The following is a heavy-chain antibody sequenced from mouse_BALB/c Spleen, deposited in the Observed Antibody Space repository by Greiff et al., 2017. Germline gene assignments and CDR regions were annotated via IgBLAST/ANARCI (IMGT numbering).Heavy chain of an antibody. V-gene: IGHV5-17*02. CDR2: ISSGSSTI. CDR1: GFTFSSFG. CDR3: ARAVYGAMDY. J-gene: IGHJ4*01. Sequence: EVKLMESGGGLVQPGGSRKLSCAASGFTFSSFGMHWVRQAPEKGLEWVAYISSGSSTIYYADTVKGRFTISRDNPKNTLFLQMTSLRSEDTAMYYCARAVYGAMDYWGQGTSVTVSS. D-gene: IGHD1-1*01.